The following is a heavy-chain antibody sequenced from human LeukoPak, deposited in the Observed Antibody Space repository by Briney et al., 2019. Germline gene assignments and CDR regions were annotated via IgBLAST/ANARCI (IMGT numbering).Heavy chain of an antibody. V-gene: IGHV4-59*01. J-gene: IGHJ6*04. Sequence: PSETLSLTCTVSGGSISSYYWSWIRQPAGKGLEWIGYIYYSGSTNYNPSLKSRVTISVDTSKNQFSLKLSSVTAADTAVYYCARGLVTTPPGVWGKGTTVTVSS. CDR3: ARGLVTTPPGV. D-gene: IGHD4-17*01. CDR1: GGSISSYY. CDR2: IYYSGST.